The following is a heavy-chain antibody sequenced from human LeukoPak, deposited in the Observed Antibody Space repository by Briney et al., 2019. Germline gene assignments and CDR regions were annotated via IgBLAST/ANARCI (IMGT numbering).Heavy chain of an antibody. V-gene: IGHV4-39*07. D-gene: IGHD3/OR15-3a*01. CDR3: ARHFGLGMFDS. CDR2: IYNSGST. CDR1: GGSISSSSDY. J-gene: IGHJ4*02. Sequence: TPSETLSLTCTVSGGSISSSSDYWGWIRQPPGKGLEWIGSIYNSGSTYYNPSLKCPVTISVDTSKNQLSLKLSSVTAADTAVYYCARHFGLGMFDSWGQGTLVTVSS.